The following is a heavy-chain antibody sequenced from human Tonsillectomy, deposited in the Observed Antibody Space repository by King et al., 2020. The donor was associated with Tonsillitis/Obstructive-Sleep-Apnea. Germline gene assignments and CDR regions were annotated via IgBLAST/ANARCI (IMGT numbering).Heavy chain of an antibody. Sequence: VQLQQWGAGLLKPSETLSLTCAVYVGSFSGYYWSWIRQSPGKGLEGIGEINHSGNTNYNPSLKSRVTILVDTSKNQFSLKLSSVTAADTAVYYCASSPDSDGLGSLDYWGQGTLVTVSS. CDR3: ASSPDSDGLGSLDY. CDR2: INHSGNT. CDR1: VGSFSGYY. V-gene: IGHV4-34*01. D-gene: IGHD3-10*01. J-gene: IGHJ4*02.